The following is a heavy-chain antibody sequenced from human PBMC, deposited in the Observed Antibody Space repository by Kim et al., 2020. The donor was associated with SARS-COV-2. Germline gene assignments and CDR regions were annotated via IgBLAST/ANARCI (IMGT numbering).Heavy chain of an antibody. CDR2: INSDGSST. V-gene: IGHV3-74*01. J-gene: IGHJ6*02. CDR1: GFTFSSYW. D-gene: IGHD6-13*01. Sequence: GGSLRLSCAASGFTFSSYWMHWVRQAPGKGLVWVSRINSDGSSTSYADSVKGRFTISRDNAKNTLYLQMNSLRAEDTAVYYCAYSSSWYYYGMDVWGQGTTVTVSS. CDR3: AYSSSWYYYGMDV.